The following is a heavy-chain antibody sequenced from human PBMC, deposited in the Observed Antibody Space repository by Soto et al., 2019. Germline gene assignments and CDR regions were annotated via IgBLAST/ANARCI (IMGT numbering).Heavy chain of an antibody. D-gene: IGHD3-10*01. CDR3: AXXAYGLWFGEFNLDY. J-gene: IGHJ4*02. Sequence: QVQLQESGPGLVXPSGXXSLTCAVSGGXISSSNWWSWVRQPPGKGLEWIGEIYHSGSTNYNPSLKSRVTISVDKSKNQFSLKLSSVTAADTAVYYCAXXAYGLWFGEFNLDYWGQGTLVTVSS. CDR1: GGXISSSNW. V-gene: IGHV4-4*02. CDR2: IYHSGST.